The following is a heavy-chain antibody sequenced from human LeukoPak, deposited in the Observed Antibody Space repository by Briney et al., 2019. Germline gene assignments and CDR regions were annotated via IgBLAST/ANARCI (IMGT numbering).Heavy chain of an antibody. CDR1: GFTFSTYE. Sequence: GGSLRPSCTASGFTFSTYEMNWVRQAPGKGLEWISYISGSGSSIFYADSLQGRFTVSRDNAKNSVYLQMNSLRAEDTAVYYCAREGGFGYDDAFDTWGHGTTVTVSS. CDR2: ISGSGSSI. CDR3: AREGGFGYDDAFDT. J-gene: IGHJ3*02. D-gene: IGHD3-16*02. V-gene: IGHV3-48*03.